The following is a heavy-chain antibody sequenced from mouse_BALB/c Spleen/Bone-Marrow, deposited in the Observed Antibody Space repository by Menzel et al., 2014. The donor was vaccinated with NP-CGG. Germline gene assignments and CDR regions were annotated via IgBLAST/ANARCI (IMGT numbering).Heavy chain of an antibody. D-gene: IGHD2-1*01. CDR3: ARIYYGNYY. Sequence: VQLQQSGAELVRPGTSVKVSCKASGYAFTNYLIEWVKQRPGQGLEWIGVINPGSGGTNYNEKFKGKATLTADKSSSTAYMQLSSLTSDVSAVYFCARIYYGNYYWGQGTTLTVSS. CDR1: GYAFTNYL. CDR2: INPGSGGT. V-gene: IGHV1-54*01. J-gene: IGHJ2*01.